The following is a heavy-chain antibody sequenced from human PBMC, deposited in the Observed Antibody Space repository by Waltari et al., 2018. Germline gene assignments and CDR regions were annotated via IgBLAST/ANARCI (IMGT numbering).Heavy chain of an antibody. V-gene: IGHV1-2*02. CDR1: RYTFSVFY. Sequence: QVQLVQSGAELKKPGASLKVSCKAYRYTFSVFYLHWVRQAPGQGLEWMGWVIPSSGGTNYAQKFQGRVTMTRDTSITTAYMELTGLRSDDTAVYYCARGVLPAALDYWGQGTLVTVSS. CDR2: VIPSSGGT. CDR3: ARGVLPAALDY. J-gene: IGHJ4*02. D-gene: IGHD2-2*01.